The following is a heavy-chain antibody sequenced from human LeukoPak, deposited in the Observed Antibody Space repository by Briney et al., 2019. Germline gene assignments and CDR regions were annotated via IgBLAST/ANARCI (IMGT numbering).Heavy chain of an antibody. V-gene: IGHV3-21*01. CDR1: GFTFSTYS. CDR2: ISSGSSYI. D-gene: IGHD3-3*01. CDR3: ASLGVVTFRAFDI. Sequence: GGSLRLSCAASGFTFSTYSMNWVRQAPGKGLEWVSSISSGSSYIYYADSVKGRFTISRDNAKNSLYLQMNSLRAEDTAVYYCASLGVVTFRAFDIWGQGTMVTVSS. J-gene: IGHJ3*02.